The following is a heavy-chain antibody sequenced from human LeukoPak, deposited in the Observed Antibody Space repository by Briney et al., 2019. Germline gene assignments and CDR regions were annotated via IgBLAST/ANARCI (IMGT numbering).Heavy chain of an antibody. CDR3: AKDREYYDSSGYFFDY. CDR2: ISGSGGST. D-gene: IGHD3-22*01. CDR1: GFTFSSYG. Sequence: GGSLRLSCAASGFTFSSYGMHWVRQAPGKGLERVSAISGSGGSTYYADSVKGRFTISRDNSKNTLYLQMNSLRAEDTAVYYCAKDREYYDSSGYFFDYWGQGTLVTVSS. V-gene: IGHV3-23*01. J-gene: IGHJ4*02.